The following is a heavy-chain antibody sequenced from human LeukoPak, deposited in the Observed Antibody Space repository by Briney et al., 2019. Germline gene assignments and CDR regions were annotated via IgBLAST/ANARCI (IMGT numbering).Heavy chain of an antibody. D-gene: IGHD3-9*01. CDR1: GFTFSSYW. J-gene: IGHJ6*02. CDR2: INSDGSST. CDR3: ARGDYDILTGYSGLAYYYYGMDV. Sequence: GGSLRLSCAASGFTFSSYWMHWVRQAPGKGLVWVSRINSDGSSTSYADSVKGRFTISRDNAKNTLYLQMNSLRAEDTAVYYCARGDYDILTGYSGLAYYYYGMDVWGQGTTVTVSS. V-gene: IGHV3-74*01.